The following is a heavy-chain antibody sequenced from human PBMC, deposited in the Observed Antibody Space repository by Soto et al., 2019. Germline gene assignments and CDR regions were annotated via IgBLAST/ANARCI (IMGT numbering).Heavy chain of an antibody. CDR3: ATDAFLYSRGAYYDH. V-gene: IGHV3-30-3*01. D-gene: IGHD4-4*01. J-gene: IGHJ4*02. CDR1: GFTFSTYA. Sequence: QVRLVESGGGAVQPGDSLRLSCDASGFTFSTYALHWVRQAPGKGLEWVAFISYTGANQYYADSVKGRFTVSRDKSKNIASLQMTRLKPEESAVYYCATDAFLYSRGAYYDHWGQGTLVTVSS. CDR2: ISYTGANQ.